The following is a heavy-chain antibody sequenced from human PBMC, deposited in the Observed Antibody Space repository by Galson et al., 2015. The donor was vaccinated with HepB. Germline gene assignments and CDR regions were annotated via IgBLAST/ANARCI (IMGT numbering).Heavy chain of an antibody. D-gene: IGHD2-8*01. CDR1: GFIFSSYA. V-gene: IGHV3-23*01. CDR3: AKAPLYRRGFYDWFDP. CDR2: ISGSGGTT. J-gene: IGHJ5*02. Sequence: SLRLSCAASGFIFSSYAMIWVRQAPGKGLEWVSGISGSGGTTYYADSVKGRFTISRDSSNNTLYLQMNSLRVEDTAVYYCAKAPLYRRGFYDWFDPWGQGTLVTVSS.